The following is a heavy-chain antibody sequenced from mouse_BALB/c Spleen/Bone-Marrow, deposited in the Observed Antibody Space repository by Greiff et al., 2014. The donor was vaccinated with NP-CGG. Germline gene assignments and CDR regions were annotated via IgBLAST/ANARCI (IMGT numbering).Heavy chain of an antibody. CDR2: ISNLAYSI. CDR3: AREGGAVDY. Sequence: DVMLVESGGGLVQPGGSRKLSCAASGFTFNDYGMAWVRQAPGKGPEWVAFISNLAYSIYYADTVTGRFTISRENAKNTLYLEMSSLRSEDTAMYYCAREGGAVDYWGQGTSVTVSS. V-gene: IGHV5-15*02. CDR1: GFTFNDYG. J-gene: IGHJ4*01.